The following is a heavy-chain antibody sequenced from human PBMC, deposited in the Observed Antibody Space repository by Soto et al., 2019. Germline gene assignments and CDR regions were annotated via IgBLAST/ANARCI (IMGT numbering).Heavy chain of an antibody. CDR1: GAYFSGYY. D-gene: IGHD1-1*01. Sequence: QVQLQQWGAGLLKPSETLSLSCAVYGAYFSGYYWNWIRQPPGKGLEWIGEINQSGSTNYSPSLKTRVTVSVDTSKKQISLRLNSVTAADTAVYYCARRFSGTGRYFDYWGQGTLVTVSS. V-gene: IGHV4-34*02. CDR2: INQSGST. J-gene: IGHJ4*02. CDR3: ARRFSGTGRYFDY.